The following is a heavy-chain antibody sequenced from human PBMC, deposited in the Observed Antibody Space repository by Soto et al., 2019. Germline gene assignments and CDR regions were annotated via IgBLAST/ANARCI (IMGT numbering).Heavy chain of an antibody. Sequence: QVQLQQWGAGLLKPSETLSLTCAVYGGSFSGYSWTWIRQPPGTGLEWIGEINHSGSTNYNPSLKSRVTISVDTSKTQFSLKLTSVTAADPAVYYCARDKITGLFDYWGQGTLVTVSS. CDR3: ARDKITGLFDY. CDR2: INHSGST. D-gene: IGHD2-8*02. CDR1: GGSFSGYS. J-gene: IGHJ4*02. V-gene: IGHV4-34*01.